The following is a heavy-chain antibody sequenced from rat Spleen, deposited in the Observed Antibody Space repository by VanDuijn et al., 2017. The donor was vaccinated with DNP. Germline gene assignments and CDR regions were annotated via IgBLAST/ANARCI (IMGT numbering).Heavy chain of an antibody. Sequence: EVQLVESGGGLVQPGNSLRLSCAASGFIFSDYAMAWVRQSPKMGLEWVATIIYDGSSAFYRDSVTGRFSISRDNAKSTLYLQMNSLRSEDMATYFCARHIDWWGQGVMVTVSS. J-gene: IGHJ2*01. CDR1: GFIFSDYA. V-gene: IGHV5-17*01. CDR3: ARHIDW. CDR2: IIYDGSSA.